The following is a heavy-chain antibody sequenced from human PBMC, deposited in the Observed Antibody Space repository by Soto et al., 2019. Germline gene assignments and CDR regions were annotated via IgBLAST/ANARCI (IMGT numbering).Heavy chain of an antibody. CDR1: GFTLSSYS. D-gene: IGHD6-19*01. CDR2: FSGSGGTI. CDR3: ARETGLRSSGWSYYFDF. V-gene: IGHV3-48*02. J-gene: IGHJ4*02. Sequence: EVQLVESGGGMVQPGGSLRVSCAASGFTLSSYSMHWVRQAPGKGLGGVSYFSGSGGTIYYADSVKGRFTISRDNAKNSLSVQMNSLRDEDTAVYFCARETGLRSSGWSYYFDFWGQGTRVTVSS.